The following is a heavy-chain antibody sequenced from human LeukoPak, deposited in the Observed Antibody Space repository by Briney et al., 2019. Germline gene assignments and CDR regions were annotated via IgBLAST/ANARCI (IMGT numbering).Heavy chain of an antibody. V-gene: IGHV1-18*01. CDR1: GYTFTSYG. Sequence: GASVKVSCKASGYTFTSYGISWVRQAPGQGLEWMGWISAYNGNTNYAQKLQGRVTMTTDTSTSTAYMELRSLRSDDTAVYYCALNLGGVYSSGWGGFDPWGQGTLVTVSS. J-gene: IGHJ5*02. CDR2: ISAYNGNT. CDR3: ALNLGGVYSSGWGGFDP. D-gene: IGHD6-19*01.